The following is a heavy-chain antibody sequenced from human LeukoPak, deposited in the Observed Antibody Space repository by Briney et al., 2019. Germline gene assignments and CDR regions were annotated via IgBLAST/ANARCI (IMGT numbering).Heavy chain of an antibody. D-gene: IGHD5-18*01. V-gene: IGHV4-61*02. J-gene: IGHJ5*01. CDR3: ARGDDTAVVSGGYNWFDS. CDR2: IYTSGST. Sequence: SETLSLTCTVSGGSISSGSYYWSWIRQPAGKGLEWIGRIYTSGSTNYNPSLKSRVTISVDTSKNQFSLKLSSVTAADTAVYYCARGDDTAVVSGGYNWFDSWGQGTLVTVSS. CDR1: GGSISSGSYY.